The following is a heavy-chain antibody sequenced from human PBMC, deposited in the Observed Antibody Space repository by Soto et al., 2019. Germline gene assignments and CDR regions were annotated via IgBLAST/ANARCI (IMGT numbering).Heavy chain of an antibody. J-gene: IGHJ1*01. CDR1: GATLSSYA. CDR3: ATTDEPLGPL. V-gene: IGHV1-69*01. CDR2: VIPIYGPT. Sequence: QGQLVQSGAEVKRPGSSVNVSCKTSGATLSSYAINWVRQAPGQGLEWMGAVIPIYGPTQLAQKFQGRVTISADESTSATYMELSSLASEDTAVYYCATTDEPLGPLWGQGTLVTVSS.